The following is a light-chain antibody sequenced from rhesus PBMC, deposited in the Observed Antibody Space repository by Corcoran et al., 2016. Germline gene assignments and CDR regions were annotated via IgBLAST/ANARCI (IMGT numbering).Light chain of an antibody. J-gene: IGKJ4*01. CDR2: KAF. Sequence: DIQMTQSPSSLSASEGDTVTITCRSSQRISSWIDWYQQKPGKAPKLLIYKAFSLRSGVPSRFSGSGSRTDFTLTISSLQPEDFASYSCLQYSSSPLTFGGGTKVDIK. CDR1: QRISSW. V-gene: IGKV1-22*01. CDR3: LQYSSSPLT.